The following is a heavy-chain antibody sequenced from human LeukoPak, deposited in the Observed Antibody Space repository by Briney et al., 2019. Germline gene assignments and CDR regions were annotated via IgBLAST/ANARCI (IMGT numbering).Heavy chain of an antibody. CDR1: GGSFSGYY. J-gene: IGHJ5*02. Sequence: SETLSLTCAVYGGSFSGYYWSWIRQPPGKGLEWIGEINHSGSTNYNPSLKSRVTISVDTSKNQFSLKLSSVTAADTAVYYCARGPSSSWYRVFFWFDPWGQGTLVTVS. CDR2: INHSGST. D-gene: IGHD6-13*01. V-gene: IGHV4-34*01. CDR3: ARGPSSSWYRVFFWFDP.